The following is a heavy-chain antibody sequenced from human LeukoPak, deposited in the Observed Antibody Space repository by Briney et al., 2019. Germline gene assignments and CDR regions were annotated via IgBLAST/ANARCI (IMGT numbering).Heavy chain of an antibody. CDR2: ISSSGSTI. CDR1: GFTFSSYA. Sequence: GGSLRLPCAASGFTFSSYAMSWVRQAPGKGLEWVSYISSSGSTIYYADSVKGRFTISRDNAKNSLYLQMNSLRAEDTALYYCARKAGYYYGSGDYWGQGTLVTVSS. V-gene: IGHV3-48*04. CDR3: ARKAGYYYGSGDY. D-gene: IGHD3-10*01. J-gene: IGHJ4*02.